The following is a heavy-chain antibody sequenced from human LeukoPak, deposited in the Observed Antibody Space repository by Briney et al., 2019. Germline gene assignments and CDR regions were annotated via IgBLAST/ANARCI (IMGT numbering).Heavy chain of an antibody. CDR2: INTNTGNP. CDR1: GYTFTSYA. CDR3: ARDRGLYCSSTSCYSPIYYYYYGMDV. J-gene: IGHJ6*02. D-gene: IGHD2-2*01. V-gene: IGHV7-4-1*02. Sequence: ASVKVSCKASGYTFTSYAMNWVRQAPGQGLEWMGWINTNTGNPTYAQGFAGRFVFSLDTSVSTAYLQISSLKAEDTAVYYCARDRGLYCSSTSCYSPIYYYYYGMDVWGQGTTVTVSS.